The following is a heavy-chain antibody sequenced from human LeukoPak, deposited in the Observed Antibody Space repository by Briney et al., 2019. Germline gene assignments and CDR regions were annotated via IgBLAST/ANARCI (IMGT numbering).Heavy chain of an antibody. CDR1: GGSISSSSYY. Sequence: TTSETLSLTCTVSGGSISSSSYYWGWIRQPPGKGLEWIGSIYYSGSTYYNPSLKSRVTMSVDTSKNQFSLKLSSVTAVDTAVYYCARGRGIAVAGALDYWGQGTLVTVSS. V-gene: IGHV4-39*07. CDR3: ARGRGIAVAGALDY. D-gene: IGHD6-19*01. J-gene: IGHJ4*02. CDR2: IYYSGST.